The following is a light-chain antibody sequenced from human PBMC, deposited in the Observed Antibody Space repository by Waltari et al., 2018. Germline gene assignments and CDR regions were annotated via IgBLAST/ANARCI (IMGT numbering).Light chain of an antibody. J-gene: IGLJ2*01. CDR1: SSAVGGYNY. Sequence: QSALTQPASVSGSPGQSITISCTGTSSAVGGYNYVSWYQQHPGKAPKLMIYDVSNRPLGVSNRFSGSKSGNTASLTISGLQAEDEADYYCSSYTSSSTLVVFGGGTKLTVL. CDR2: DVS. V-gene: IGLV2-14*03. CDR3: SSYTSSSTLVV.